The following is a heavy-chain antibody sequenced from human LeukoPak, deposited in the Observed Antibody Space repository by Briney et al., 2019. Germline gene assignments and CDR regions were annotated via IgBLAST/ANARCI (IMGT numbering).Heavy chain of an antibody. D-gene: IGHD3-10*01. CDR1: GGSISSSSYY. Sequence: PSETLSLTCTVSGGSISSSSYYWGWIRQPPGKGLEWIGSIYYSGSTYYNPSLKSRATISVDTSKNQFSLKLSSVTAADTAVYYCARLADITMVRGVGWFDPWGQGTLVTVTS. J-gene: IGHJ5*02. CDR3: ARLADITMVRGVGWFDP. CDR2: IYYSGST. V-gene: IGHV4-39*01.